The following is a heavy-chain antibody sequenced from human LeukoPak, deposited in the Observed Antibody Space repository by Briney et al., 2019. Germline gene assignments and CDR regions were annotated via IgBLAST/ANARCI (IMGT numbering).Heavy chain of an antibody. CDR1: GGSISSSSYY. D-gene: IGHD2-2*01. CDR3: ARRCSSTSCYPHGGAFDI. J-gene: IGHJ3*02. CDR2: IYYSGST. Sequence: SETVSLTCTVSGGSISSSSYYWGWIRQPPGKGLEWIGSIYYSGSTYYNPSLKSRVTISVDTSKNQFSRKLSSVTAADTAVYYCARRCSSTSCYPHGGAFDIWGQGTMVTVSS. V-gene: IGHV4-39*01.